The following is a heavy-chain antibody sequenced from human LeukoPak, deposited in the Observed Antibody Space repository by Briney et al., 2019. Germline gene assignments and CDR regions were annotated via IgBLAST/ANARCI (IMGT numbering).Heavy chain of an antibody. CDR1: GFTFSSYA. D-gene: IGHD2-15*01. J-gene: IGHJ5*02. V-gene: IGHV3-21*01. Sequence: GRSLRLSCAASGFTFSSYAMHWVRQAPGKGLEWVSSISSSSSYIYYADSVKGRFTISRDNAKNSLYLQMNSLRAEDTAVYYCASLGYCSGGSCSRGSFDPWGQGTLVTVSS. CDR2: ISSSSSYI. CDR3: ASLGYCSGGSCSRGSFDP.